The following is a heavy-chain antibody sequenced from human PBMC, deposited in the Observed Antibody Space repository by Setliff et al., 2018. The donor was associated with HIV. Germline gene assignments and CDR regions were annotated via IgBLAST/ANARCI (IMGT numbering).Heavy chain of an antibody. CDR3: AKDRSGSYRTFDY. J-gene: IGHJ4*02. V-gene: IGHV4-39*07. CDR1: GASSIYY. CDR2: VYHRGNT. Sequence: TLSLTCTVSGASSIYYWGWIRQPPGKGLEWIGSVYHRGNTYYNPSLKSRLTISIDTSKNQFSLELNSVTAADTAVYYCAKDRSGSYRTFDYWGPGILVTVSS. D-gene: IGHD1-26*01.